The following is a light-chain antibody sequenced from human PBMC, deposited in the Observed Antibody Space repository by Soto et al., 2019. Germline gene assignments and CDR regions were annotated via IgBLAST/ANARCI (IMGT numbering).Light chain of an antibody. Sequence: DIQMTQSPASLSASVGDSVTITCRASQGIINYLAWFQQRPGNVPKLLIYTASTLRSGVPSRFSGSGSGTEFTLTISSLQPEDVATYYCQKYNSAPRTFGQGTKVEIK. CDR3: QKYNSAPRT. CDR2: TAS. V-gene: IGKV1-27*01. J-gene: IGKJ1*01. CDR1: QGIINY.